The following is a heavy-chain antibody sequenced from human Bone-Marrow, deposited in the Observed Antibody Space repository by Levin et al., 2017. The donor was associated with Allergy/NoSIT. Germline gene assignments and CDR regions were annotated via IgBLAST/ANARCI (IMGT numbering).Heavy chain of an antibody. D-gene: IGHD3-3*01. Sequence: GASVKVSCKASGYTFTSYAMNWVRQAPGQGLEWMGWINTNTGNPTYAQGFTGRFVFSLDTSVSTAYLQISSLKAEDTAVYYCARGQGTIFGVVITPNYYYYYMDVWGKGTTVTVSS. V-gene: IGHV7-4-1*02. J-gene: IGHJ6*03. CDR1: GYTFTSYA. CDR2: INTNTGNP. CDR3: ARGQGTIFGVVITPNYYYYYMDV.